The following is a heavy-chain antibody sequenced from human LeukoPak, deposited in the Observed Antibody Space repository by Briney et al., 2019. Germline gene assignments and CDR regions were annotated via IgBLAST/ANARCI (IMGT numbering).Heavy chain of an antibody. D-gene: IGHD1-26*01. Sequence: SETLSLTCTVSGDSIGSNYWSWIRQPAEKGLEWIGRIYPSGSNYNPSLKSRVTISVDKSKNQFSLKLISVTAADTAMYYCAKSSGSYRPWGQGTLVTVSS. J-gene: IGHJ5*02. V-gene: IGHV4-4*07. CDR1: GDSIGSNY. CDR2: IYPSGS. CDR3: AKSSGSYRP.